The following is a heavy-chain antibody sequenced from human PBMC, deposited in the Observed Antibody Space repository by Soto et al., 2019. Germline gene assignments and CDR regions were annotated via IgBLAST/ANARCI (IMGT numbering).Heavy chain of an antibody. CDR2: ISGSGGST. D-gene: IGHD6-13*01. J-gene: IGHJ4*02. CDR1: GFTFSSYA. V-gene: IGHV3-23*01. Sequence: PGGSLRLSCASSGFTFSSYAMSWVRQAPGKGLEWVSAISGSGGSTYYADSVKGRFTISRDNSKNTLYLQMNSLRAEDTAVYYCAKGYSSSWSEPDYWGQGTLVTVSS. CDR3: AKGYSSSWSEPDY.